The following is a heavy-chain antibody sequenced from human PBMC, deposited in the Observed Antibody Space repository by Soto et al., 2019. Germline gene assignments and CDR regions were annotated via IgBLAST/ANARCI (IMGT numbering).Heavy chain of an antibody. Sequence: QVQLVESGGGVVQPGGSLRLSCAASGFSFSSYGIHWVRQAPGKGLQWVAVIWFDGSKQYYADSVKGRFNISRDNSKNTVYLQMNSLRADDTAVYYCARELLYGSGSRDFHYYGMDVWGQGNTVTVSS. CDR1: GFSFSSYG. D-gene: IGHD3-10*01. CDR3: ARELLYGSGSRDFHYYGMDV. V-gene: IGHV3-33*01. J-gene: IGHJ6*02. CDR2: IWFDGSKQ.